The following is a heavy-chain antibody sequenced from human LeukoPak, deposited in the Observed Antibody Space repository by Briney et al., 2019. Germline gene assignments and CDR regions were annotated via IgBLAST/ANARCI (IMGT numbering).Heavy chain of an antibody. V-gene: IGHV4-34*01. Sequence: PSETLSLTCAVYGGSFSGYYWSWIRQPPGKGLEWIGSIYYSGSTYYNPSLKSRVTISVDTSKNQFSLKLSSVTAADTAVYYCARASFDRGYYYMDVWGKGTTVTVSS. CDR2: IYYSGST. D-gene: IGHD3-10*01. CDR1: GGSFSGYY. J-gene: IGHJ6*03. CDR3: ARASFDRGYYYMDV.